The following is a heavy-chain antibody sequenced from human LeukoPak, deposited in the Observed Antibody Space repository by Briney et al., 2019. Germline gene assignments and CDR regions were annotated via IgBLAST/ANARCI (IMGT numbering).Heavy chain of an antibody. Sequence: ASVKVSCKASGYTFTGYYMHWVRQAPGQGLEWMGWINPNSGGTNYAQKFQGRVTMTRDTSISTAYMELSRLRSDDTAVYYCARVACSSTSCHDWFDPWGQGTLVTVSS. CDR1: GYTFTGYY. CDR3: ARVACSSTSCHDWFDP. CDR2: INPNSGGT. D-gene: IGHD2-2*01. J-gene: IGHJ5*02. V-gene: IGHV1-2*02.